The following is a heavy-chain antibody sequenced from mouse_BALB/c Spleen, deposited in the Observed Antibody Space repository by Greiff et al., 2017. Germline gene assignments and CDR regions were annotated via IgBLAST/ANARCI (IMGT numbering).Heavy chain of an antibody. CDR1: GFTFSSFG. CDR2: ISSGSSTI. CDR3: ARGGDY. V-gene: IGHV5-17*02. J-gene: IGHJ4*01. Sequence: EVKLQESGGGLVQPGGSRKLSCAASGFTFSSFGMHWVRQAPEKGLEWVAYISSGSSTIYYADTVKGRFTISRDNPKNTLFLQMTSLRSEDTAMYYCARGGDYWGQGTSVTVSS.